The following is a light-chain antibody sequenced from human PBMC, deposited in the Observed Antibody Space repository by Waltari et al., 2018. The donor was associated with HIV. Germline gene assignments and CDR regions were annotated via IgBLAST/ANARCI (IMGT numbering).Light chain of an antibody. CDR3: QQSYSIPLT. J-gene: IGKJ4*01. CDR2: GAS. Sequence: DIQMTQYPSSLSASVGDRVTITCRASQSINSYLNWYQQKPRKAPKLLIYGASSLQSGVPSRFSGSGSGTLFTLTISSLQPEDFATYYCQQSYSIPLTFGGGTTVGIK. CDR1: QSINSY. V-gene: IGKV1-39*01.